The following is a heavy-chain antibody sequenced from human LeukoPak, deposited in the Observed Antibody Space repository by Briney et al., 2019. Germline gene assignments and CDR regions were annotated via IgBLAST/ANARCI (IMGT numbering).Heavy chain of an antibody. Sequence: GGSLRLSCAASGFTFSSYGMHWVRQAPGKGLEWVAVISYDGSNKYYADSVKGRFTISRDNSKNTLYLRMNSLRAEDTAVYYCAYGGVYACTGWGQGTLVTVSS. CDR3: AYGGVYACTG. V-gene: IGHV3-30*03. J-gene: IGHJ4*02. CDR2: ISYDGSNK. CDR1: GFTFSSYG. D-gene: IGHD2-8*01.